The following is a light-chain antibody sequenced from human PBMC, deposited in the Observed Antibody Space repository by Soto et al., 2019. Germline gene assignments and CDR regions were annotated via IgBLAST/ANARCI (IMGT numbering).Light chain of an antibody. V-gene: IGKV1-5*01. CDR1: QNIDSW. CDR2: DAS. Sequence: DIQLTQSPSTLSASVGDRVTISCRAIQNIDSWLAWYQQKPGKAPKLLIYDASSLESGVPSRFSGSGSGTEFTLTISTLQPDDFPTYYCQQYNSYPYSCGPGTKVDIK. CDR3: QQYNSYPYS. J-gene: IGKJ3*01.